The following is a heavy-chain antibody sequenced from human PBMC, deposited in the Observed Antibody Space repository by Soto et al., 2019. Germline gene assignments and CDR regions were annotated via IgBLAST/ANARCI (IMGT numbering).Heavy chain of an antibody. D-gene: IGHD2-21*02. CDR1: GFTFNYYW. CDR3: VRGDKGGFDL. CDR2: IHSDGSTT. V-gene: IGHV3-74*01. Sequence: GGSLRLSCAASGFTFNYYWMHWVRQAPGQALVWVSHIHSDGSTTTYADSVKGRFTISRDNAKNTLYLQMNSLRAEDTAVYYCVRGDKGGFDLWGQGTTVTVSS. J-gene: IGHJ3*01.